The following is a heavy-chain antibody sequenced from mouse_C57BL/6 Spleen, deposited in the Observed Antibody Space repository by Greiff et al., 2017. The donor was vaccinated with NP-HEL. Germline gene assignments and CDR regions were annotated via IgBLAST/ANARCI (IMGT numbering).Heavy chain of an antibody. V-gene: IGHV1-15*01. CDR1: GYTFTDYE. CDR2: IDPETGGT. CDR3: TRSLIYYDYDPFDY. Sequence: VQLKESGAELVRPGASVTLSCKASGYTFTDYEMHWVKQTPVHGLEWIGAIDPETGGTAYNQKFKGKAILTADKSSSTAYMELRSLTSEDSAVYYCTRSLIYYDYDPFDYWGQGTTLTVSS. D-gene: IGHD2-4*01. J-gene: IGHJ2*01.